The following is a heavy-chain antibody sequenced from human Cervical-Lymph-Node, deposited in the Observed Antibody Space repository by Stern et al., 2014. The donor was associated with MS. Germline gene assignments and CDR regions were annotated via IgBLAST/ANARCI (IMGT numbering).Heavy chain of an antibody. Sequence: EVQLEESGGGVIQPGGSLRLSCTASGFTVSREYMTCVRQAPGKGLEGVSRITNFWSLYYTVSLNGRFTISRDDSKNTFYLHMPSLIAEDTSMYYCARDTSSPERSDWWGQGTLVTVSS. CDR3: ARDTSSPERSDW. J-gene: IGHJ4*02. V-gene: IGHV3-53*01. CDR2: ITNFWSL. CDR1: GFTVSREY. D-gene: IGHD1-1*01.